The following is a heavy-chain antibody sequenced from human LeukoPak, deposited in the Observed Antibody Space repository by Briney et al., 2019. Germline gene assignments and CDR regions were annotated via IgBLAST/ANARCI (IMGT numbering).Heavy chain of an antibody. CDR1: GFTFSIYA. V-gene: IGHV3-30*04. J-gene: IGHJ6*03. CDR3: ARDGGSLTITYYMVV. D-gene: IGHD5-12*01. Sequence: WGCLRLSCAASGFTFSIYAMHWVRQAPGKGLEWVALVSYDGSNEYYADSVNGRFTISRDNSQNTLYLQMSSLRAEDTAVYYCARDGGSLTITYYMVVWGKDPTLTLSS. CDR2: VSYDGSNE.